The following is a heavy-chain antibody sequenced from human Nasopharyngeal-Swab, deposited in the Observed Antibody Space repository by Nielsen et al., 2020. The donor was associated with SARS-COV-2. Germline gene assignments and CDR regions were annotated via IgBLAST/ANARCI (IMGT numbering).Heavy chain of an antibody. CDR2: INSDGSST. V-gene: IGHV3-74*01. D-gene: IGHD1-1*01. CDR1: GFTFSSYW. CDR3: ARSLILQRDAFDI. Sequence: GESLKISRAASGFTFSSYWMHWVRQAPGKGLVWVSRINSDGSSTSYADSVKGRFTISRDNAKNTLYLQMNSLRAEDTAVYYCARSLILQRDAFDIWGQGTMVTVSS. J-gene: IGHJ3*02.